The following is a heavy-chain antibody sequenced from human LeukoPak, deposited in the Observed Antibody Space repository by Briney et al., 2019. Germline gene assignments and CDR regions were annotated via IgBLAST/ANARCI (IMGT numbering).Heavy chain of an antibody. D-gene: IGHD2/OR15-2a*01. CDR2: MNPNSGNT. CDR1: GGTFSSYD. Sequence: GASVKVSCKASGGTFSSYDINWVRQATGQGLEWMGWMNPNSGNTGYAQKFQGRVTMTRNTSISTAYMELSSLRSEDTAVYYCARGPLSKRNWFDPWGQGTLVTVSS. CDR3: ARGPLSKRNWFDP. J-gene: IGHJ5*02. V-gene: IGHV1-8*02.